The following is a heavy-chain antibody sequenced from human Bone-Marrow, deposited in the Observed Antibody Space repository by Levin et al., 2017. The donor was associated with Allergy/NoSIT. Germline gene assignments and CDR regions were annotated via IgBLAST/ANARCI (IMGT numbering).Heavy chain of an antibody. CDR1: GFPFSDFY. J-gene: IGHJ4*02. CDR2: ISSSGNSV. Sequence: KPGGSLRLSCVASGFPFSDFYMNWIRQAPGKGLEWVSHISSSGNSVYYADSVKGRFTISRDNAKNSLFLQMNSLRIDDTAIYYWARGASPDSWGQGTLVTVSS. CDR3: ARGASPDS. V-gene: IGHV3-11*01.